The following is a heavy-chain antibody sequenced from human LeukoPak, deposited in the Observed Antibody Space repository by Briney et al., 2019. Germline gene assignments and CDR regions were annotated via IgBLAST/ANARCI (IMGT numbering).Heavy chain of an antibody. V-gene: IGHV3-9*01. CDR2: ISWNSGSI. J-gene: IGHJ4*02. CDR1: GFTFDDYA. Sequence: GGSLRLSCAASGFTFDDYAMHWVRQAPGKGLEWVSGISWNSGSIGYADSVKGRFTISRDNAKNTLTLQMNSLRVEDTAVYFCARDWVYKIDYWGRGTLVTVSS. CDR3: ARDWVYKIDY. D-gene: IGHD5-24*01.